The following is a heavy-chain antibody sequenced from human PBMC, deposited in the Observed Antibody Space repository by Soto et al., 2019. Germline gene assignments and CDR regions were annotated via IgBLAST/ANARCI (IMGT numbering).Heavy chain of an antibody. CDR2: INPSGGST. CDR3: XXXXXXXXXXXX. J-gene: IGHJ4*02. CDR1: GYTFSTYY. Sequence: QVQLVQSGAEVKKPGASVKVSCKASGYTFSTYYMHWVRQAPGQGYEWMGIINPSGGSTTYAQKFQGRVTMPRATSATKVYMERSSLKSXDXXXXXXXXXXXXXXXXXXXGQGTLVTVSS. V-gene: IGHV1-46*01.